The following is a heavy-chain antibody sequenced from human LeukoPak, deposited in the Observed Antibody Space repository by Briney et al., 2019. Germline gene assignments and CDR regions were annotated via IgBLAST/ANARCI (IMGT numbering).Heavy chain of an antibody. CDR2: ISSNGGST. Sequence: GGSLRLSCSASGFTFSSYAMHWVRQAPGKGLEYVSAISSNGGSTYYADSVRGRFTISGDNSKNTLYLQMSSLRAEDTAVYYYVKVAGYSSSWYADYWGQGTLATVSS. J-gene: IGHJ4*02. D-gene: IGHD6-13*01. CDR3: VKVAGYSSSWYADY. CDR1: GFTFSSYA. V-gene: IGHV3-64D*06.